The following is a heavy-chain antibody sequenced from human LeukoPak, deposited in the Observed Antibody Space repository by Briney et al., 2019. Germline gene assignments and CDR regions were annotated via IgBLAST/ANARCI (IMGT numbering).Heavy chain of an antibody. CDR3: ARDHSGGKGSDY. V-gene: IGHV3-23*01. J-gene: IGHJ4*02. D-gene: IGHD3-10*01. CDR2: TSSSDPGT. CDR1: GFPLSSYA. Sequence: GGSLRLSCAASGFPLSSYAMSWIRQASGKGLEWVSATSSSDPGTYYADSVRGRFTISRDNAKNSLYLQMNSLRAEDTAVYYCARDHSGGKGSDYWGQGTLVTVSS.